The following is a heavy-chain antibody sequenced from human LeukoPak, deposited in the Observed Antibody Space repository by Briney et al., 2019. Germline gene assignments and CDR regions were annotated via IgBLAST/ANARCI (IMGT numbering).Heavy chain of an antibody. V-gene: IGHV3-21*01. CDR1: GFTFSSYS. J-gene: IGHJ4*02. CDR2: ISSSSSYI. Sequence: GGSLRLSCAASGFTFSSYSMNWVRQAPGKGLEWVSSISSSSSYIYYADSVKGRFTISRDNAKNSLYLQKNSLRAEDTAVYYCASPLGDSSGYYYSWGQGTPVTVSS. D-gene: IGHD3-22*01. CDR3: ASPLGDSSGYYYS.